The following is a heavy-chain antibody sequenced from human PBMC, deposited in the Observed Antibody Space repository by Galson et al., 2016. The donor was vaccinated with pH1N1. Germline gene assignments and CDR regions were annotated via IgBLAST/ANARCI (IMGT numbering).Heavy chain of an antibody. CDR2: INPRDSYT. CDR3: ATGPSPDY. Sequence: QSGAEVKEPGESLTISCKGSASSFTSYWISCVRQMPGKGLEWMGRINPRDSYTDYSPSFQGHVTISTDESISTAYLRWSTLKASDAAIYYCATGPSPDYWGQGTLVIVSS. CDR1: ASSFTSYW. V-gene: IGHV5-10-1*01. J-gene: IGHJ4*02.